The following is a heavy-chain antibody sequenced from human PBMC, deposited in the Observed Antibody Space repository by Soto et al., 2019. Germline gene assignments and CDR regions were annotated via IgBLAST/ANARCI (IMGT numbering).Heavy chain of an antibody. CDR3: ARLRGRDY. J-gene: IGHJ4*02. D-gene: IGHD3-3*01. V-gene: IGHV4-34*01. CDR2: INHSGST. Sequence: QVQLQQWGAGLLKPSETLSLTCAVYGGSFSGYYWSWTRQPPGKGLEWIGEINHSGSTNYNPSLKSRVTISVDTSKNQFSLKLSSVTAADTAVYYCARLRGRDYWGQGTLVTVSS. CDR1: GGSFSGYY.